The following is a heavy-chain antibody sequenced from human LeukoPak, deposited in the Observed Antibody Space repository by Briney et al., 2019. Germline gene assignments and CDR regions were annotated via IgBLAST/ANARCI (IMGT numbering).Heavy chain of an antibody. D-gene: IGHD3-22*01. J-gene: IGHJ4*02. CDR1: GYTFTSYD. V-gene: IGHV1-8*01. CDR2: INPNSGNT. Sequence: ASVKVSCKASGYTFTSYDINWVRQATGQGLEWMGWINPNSGNTGYAQKFQGRVTMTRNTSISTAYMELRSLRSEDTAVYYCARSIGTTMIVDYWGQGTLVTVSS. CDR3: ARSIGTTMIVDY.